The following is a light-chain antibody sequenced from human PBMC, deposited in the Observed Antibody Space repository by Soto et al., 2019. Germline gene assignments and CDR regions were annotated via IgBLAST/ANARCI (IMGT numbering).Light chain of an antibody. CDR1: QSVSSN. Sequence: EIVMTQSPATLSVSPGERATLSCRASQSVSSNLAWYQQKPGQAPRLLIYDASNRATGIPARFSGSGSGTDFTLTISSLQSEDFAVYYCQQCNNSPPMCTFAQGTKLEIK. CDR3: QQCNNSPPMCT. CDR2: DAS. J-gene: IGKJ2*02. V-gene: IGKV3D-15*01.